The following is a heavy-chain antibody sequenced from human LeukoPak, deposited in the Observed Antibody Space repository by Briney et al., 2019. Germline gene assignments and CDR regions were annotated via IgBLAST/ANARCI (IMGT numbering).Heavy chain of an antibody. V-gene: IGHV1-8*01. J-gene: IGHJ4*02. CDR3: AREGPRGYSYERIYYFDY. Sequence: ASVKVSCKASGYTFTSYDINWVRQATGQGLECMGWMNPNSGNTGYAQKFQGRVTMTRNTSISTAYMELSSLRSEDTAVYYCAREGPRGYSYERIYYFDYWGQGTLVTVSS. CDR1: GYTFTSYD. CDR2: MNPNSGNT. D-gene: IGHD5-18*01.